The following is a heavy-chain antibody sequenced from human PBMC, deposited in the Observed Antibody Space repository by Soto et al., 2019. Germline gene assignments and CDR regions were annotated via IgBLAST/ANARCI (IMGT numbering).Heavy chain of an antibody. CDR2: IIPILGIA. CDR1: GGTFSSYT. D-gene: IGHD6-6*01. V-gene: IGHV1-69*04. J-gene: IGHJ4*02. CDR3: AREAERYSSSSQSEFDY. Sequence: SVKVSCKASGGTFSSYTISWVRQAPGQGLEWMGRIIPILGIANYAQKFQGRVTITADKSTSTAYMELSSLRSEDTAVYYCAREAERYSSSSQSEFDYWGQGTLVTVSS.